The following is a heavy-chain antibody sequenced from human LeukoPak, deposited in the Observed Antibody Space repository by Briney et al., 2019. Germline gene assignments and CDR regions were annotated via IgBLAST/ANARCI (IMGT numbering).Heavy chain of an antibody. Sequence: GGSLRLSCAASGFTFSNDWMDWVRQAPGKGLEWVANINQDGSDTYSVDSVKGRFTISRDNAKNSLYLQMDSLRADDTAVYYCSRSLNYWGQGALVIVSS. CDR1: GFTFSNDW. D-gene: IGHD3-9*01. V-gene: IGHV3-7*01. CDR2: INQDGSDT. J-gene: IGHJ4*02. CDR3: SRSLNY.